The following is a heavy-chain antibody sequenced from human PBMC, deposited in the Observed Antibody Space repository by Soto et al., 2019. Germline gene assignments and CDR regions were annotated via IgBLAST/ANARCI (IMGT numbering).Heavy chain of an antibody. D-gene: IGHD6-13*01. Sequence: QVQLVESGGGVVQPGRSLRLSCAASGFTFSSYGMHWVRQAPGKGLEWVAVIWYDGSNKYYADSVKGRFTISRDNSKNTLYLQMNSLRAEDTAVYYCARVPVAAAAIFDYWGQGTLVTVSS. CDR3: ARVPVAAAAIFDY. CDR2: IWYDGSNK. CDR1: GFTFSSYG. V-gene: IGHV3-33*01. J-gene: IGHJ4*02.